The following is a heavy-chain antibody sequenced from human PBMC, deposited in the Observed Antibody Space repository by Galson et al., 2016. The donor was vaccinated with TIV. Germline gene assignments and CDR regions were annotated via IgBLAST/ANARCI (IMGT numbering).Heavy chain of an antibody. D-gene: IGHD4-17*01. CDR2: MNPNSGNT. J-gene: IGHJ4*02. CDR1: GYTFTSYD. CDR3: ARSGDYGDY. V-gene: IGHV1-8*02. Sequence: SVKVSCKASGYTFTSYDINWVRQDTGQGLEWMGWMNPNSGNTGYAQKFRGRVTMTRNTSVRTAYMELSSLRSEDTAVYYCARSGDYGDYWGQGTQVTVSS.